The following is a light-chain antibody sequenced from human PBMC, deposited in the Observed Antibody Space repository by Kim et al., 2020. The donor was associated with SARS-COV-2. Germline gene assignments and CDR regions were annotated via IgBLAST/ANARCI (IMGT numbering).Light chain of an antibody. Sequence: DIEMTQSPLSLPVTLGEPASISCRSSQSLLHSNGYNYLDWYLQKPGQSPQLLIYLGSNRASGVPDRFSGSGSGTDFTLKISRVEAEDVGVYYCMQALQTPITFGQGTRLEIK. CDR1: QSLLHSNGYNY. V-gene: IGKV2-28*01. J-gene: IGKJ5*01. CDR2: LGS. CDR3: MQALQTPIT.